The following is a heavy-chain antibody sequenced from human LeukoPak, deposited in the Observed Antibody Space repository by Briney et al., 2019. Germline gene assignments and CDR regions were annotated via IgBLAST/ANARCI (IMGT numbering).Heavy chain of an antibody. CDR3: ARGRGYYDSSGYYH. CDR1: GYTVTSYD. CDR2: MKPNSGNT. J-gene: IGHJ4*02. V-gene: IGHV1-8*03. Sequence: GASVRVSCKXAGYTVTSYDINWVRQATGQGLEWMGWMKPNSGNTGDSQKFQGRVTITRNTSISTAYLELSSLRSEDTAVYYCARGRGYYDSSGYYHWGQGPLVTVSS. D-gene: IGHD3-22*01.